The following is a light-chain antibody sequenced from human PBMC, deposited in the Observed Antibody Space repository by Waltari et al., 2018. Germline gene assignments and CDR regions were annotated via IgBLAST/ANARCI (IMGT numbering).Light chain of an antibody. Sequence: QSALTQPASVSGSPGQSITLSCTGTSSDVGGYTSVSWYQQHPGKSPKLMIFDVNIRPSGVSNRFSGSKSGNTASLTISGLQAEDEADYYCSAYISSSTLELFGGGTRLTVL. V-gene: IGLV2-14*03. J-gene: IGLJ2*01. CDR3: SAYISSSTLEL. CDR1: SSDVGGYTS. CDR2: DVN.